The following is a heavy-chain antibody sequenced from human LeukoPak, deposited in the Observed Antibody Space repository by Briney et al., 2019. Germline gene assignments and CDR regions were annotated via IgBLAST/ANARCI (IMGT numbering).Heavy chain of an antibody. D-gene: IGHD2-2*01. J-gene: IGHJ4*02. Sequence: ASVKVSCKASGYTFISYGISWVRQAPGQGLEWMGWISAYNGNTNYAQKPQGRVTMTEDTSTDTAYMELSSLRSEDTAVYYCATDVVPAAITSDYWGQGTLVTVSS. CDR2: ISAYNGNT. V-gene: IGHV1-18*01. CDR1: GYTFISYG. CDR3: ATDVVPAAITSDY.